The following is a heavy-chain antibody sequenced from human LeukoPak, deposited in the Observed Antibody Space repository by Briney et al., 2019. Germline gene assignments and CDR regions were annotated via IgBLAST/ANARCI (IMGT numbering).Heavy chain of an antibody. J-gene: IGHJ4*02. Sequence: SVKVSCKASGGTFSSYAISWVRQAPGQGLEWMGGIIPIFGTANYAQKFQRRVTITADESTSTPYMELSSLRSEDTAVYDCATYGAGSYKIDYWGQGTLVTVSS. CDR3: ATYGAGSYKIDY. V-gene: IGHV1-69*13. CDR2: IIPIFGTA. D-gene: IGHD3-10*01. CDR1: GGTFSSYA.